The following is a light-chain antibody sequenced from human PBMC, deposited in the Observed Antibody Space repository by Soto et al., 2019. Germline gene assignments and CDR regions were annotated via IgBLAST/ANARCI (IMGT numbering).Light chain of an antibody. CDR3: CSYVVNRGLI. CDR2: EGS. J-gene: IGLJ2*01. Sequence: QSALTQPASVSGSPGQSITISCTGTSSDVGSYNLVSWYQQHPGKAPKLMIYEGSKRPSGVSNRFSGSKSGNTASLTISGLQAEDEADYYCCSYVVNRGLIFGGGTQLTVL. CDR1: SSDVGSYNL. V-gene: IGLV2-23*01.